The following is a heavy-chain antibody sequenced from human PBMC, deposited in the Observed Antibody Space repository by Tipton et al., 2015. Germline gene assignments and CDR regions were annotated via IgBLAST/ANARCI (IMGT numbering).Heavy chain of an antibody. CDR1: GGDLSENP. J-gene: IGHJ6*02. CDR3: ARQLGIGDFYYYGMDV. Sequence: QLVQSGPELKKPGSSVKVSCKTSGGDLSENPITWVRQAPGQGLEWVGGIVPLIGSQSYGQKFRGRVTFSEDESSNTSYMELSGLGSEDAAVYFCARQLGIGDFYYYGMDVWGQGTTVTVSS. D-gene: IGHD3-16*01. V-gene: IGHV1-69*01. CDR2: IVPLIGSQ.